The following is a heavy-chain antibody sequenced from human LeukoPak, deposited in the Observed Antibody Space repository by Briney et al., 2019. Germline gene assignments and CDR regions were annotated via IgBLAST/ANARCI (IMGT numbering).Heavy chain of an antibody. CDR1: GFTFSSYV. CDR2: IIGNGDST. V-gene: IGHV3-23*01. CDR3: AKGSKGTYDY. J-gene: IGHJ4*02. Sequence: GGSLRPSCVASGFTFSSYVMTWVRQAPGKGLEWVSSIIGNGDSTYYADSVKGRFTISRDNSKNTLYLQMTSLRAEDTAIYYCAKGSKGTYDYWGQGTLVTVSS.